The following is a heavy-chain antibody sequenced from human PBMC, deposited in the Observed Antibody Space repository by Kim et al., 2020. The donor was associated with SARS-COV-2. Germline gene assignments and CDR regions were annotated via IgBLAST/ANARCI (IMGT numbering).Heavy chain of an antibody. J-gene: IGHJ4*02. Sequence: GGSLRLSCAASGFTFSNAWMNWVRQAPGKGLEWVGRIKSKTDGGTTDYAVPVKGRFTISRADSKNTLFLQMNSLKTEDTAVYYCTTGRNYDFWSGYYHFDYWGQGTLVTVSS. V-gene: IGHV3-15*01. CDR3: TTGRNYDFWSGYYHFDY. D-gene: IGHD3-3*01. CDR2: IKSKTDGGTT. CDR1: GFTFSNAW.